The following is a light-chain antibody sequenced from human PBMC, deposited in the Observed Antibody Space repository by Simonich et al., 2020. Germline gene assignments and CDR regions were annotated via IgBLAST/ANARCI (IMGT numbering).Light chain of an antibody. CDR2: DVS. Sequence: QSALTQPASGSGSPGQSITISCTGTRSDVDGYNYVSWYQQHPGKAPKLMIYDVSNRPSGVSNRFSGSKSGNTASLTISGLQAEDEADYYCSSYTSSSTVVFGGGTKLTVL. J-gene: IGLJ2*01. CDR1: RSDVDGYNY. V-gene: IGLV2-14*03. CDR3: SSYTSSSTVV.